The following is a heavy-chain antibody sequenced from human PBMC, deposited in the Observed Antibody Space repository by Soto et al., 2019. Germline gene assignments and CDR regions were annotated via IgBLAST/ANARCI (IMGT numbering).Heavy chain of an antibody. V-gene: IGHV3-64D*06. CDR3: VKSRGGNNFDFFD. Sequence: QPGGSLRLSCVASGFTFSSYAMHWVRQAPGKGLEYVSGIRGNGDPPFYADSVKGRFTISRDNSKNTLYLQMSSLSADDTAVYYCVKSRGGNNFDFFDWGQGALVTVSS. J-gene: IGHJ4*02. D-gene: IGHD5-12*01. CDR1: GFTFSSYA. CDR2: IRGNGDPP.